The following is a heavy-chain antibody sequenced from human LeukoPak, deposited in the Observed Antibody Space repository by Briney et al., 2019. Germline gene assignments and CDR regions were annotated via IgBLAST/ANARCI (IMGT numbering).Heavy chain of an antibody. CDR3: ARRPQYTSSWSNFDY. CDR1: GGSISSSSYY. CDR2: IYYSGST. J-gene: IGHJ4*02. V-gene: IGHV4-39*01. Sequence: SETLSLTCTVSGGSISSSSYYWGWIRQPPGKGLEWIGTIYYSGSTYYNPSLQSRVTISVDTSKNQFSLKLSPVTAADTGVYYCARRPQYTSSWSNFDYRGQGTLVTVSS. D-gene: IGHD6-13*01.